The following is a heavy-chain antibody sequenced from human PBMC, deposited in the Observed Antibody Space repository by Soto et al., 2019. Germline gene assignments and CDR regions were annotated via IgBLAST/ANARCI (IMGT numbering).Heavy chain of an antibody. CDR1: GFTLSDFA. CDR3: ASPVGDFDPYFGY. D-gene: IGHD4-17*01. V-gene: IGHV3-30-3*01. CDR2: ISYDGIKE. J-gene: IGHJ4*02. Sequence: QVQLVESGGGVVQPGRSLRLSCAASGFTLSDFAMHWVRQAPGRGLEWVAVISYDGIKEYFADSVRGRFSISRDNSNNTLFLQMNNLRPDDTAVYYCASPVGDFDPYFGYWGQGTLVTVYS.